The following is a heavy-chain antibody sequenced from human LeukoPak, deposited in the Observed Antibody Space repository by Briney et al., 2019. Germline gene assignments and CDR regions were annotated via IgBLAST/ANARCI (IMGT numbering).Heavy chain of an antibody. V-gene: IGHV3-33*01. CDR1: GFTFSSYG. CDR3: ARGLVVVPAAIFWDSMKGYGMDV. D-gene: IGHD2-2*02. Sequence: GGSLRLSCAASGFTFSSYGMHWVRQAPGKGLEWVAVIWYDGSNKYYADSVKGRFTISRDNSKNTLYLQMNSLRAEDTAVYYCARGLVVVPAAIFWDSMKGYGMDVWGQGTTVTVSS. J-gene: IGHJ6*02. CDR2: IWYDGSNK.